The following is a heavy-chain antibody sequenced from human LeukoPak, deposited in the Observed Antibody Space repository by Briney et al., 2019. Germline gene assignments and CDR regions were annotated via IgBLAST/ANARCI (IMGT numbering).Heavy chain of an antibody. CDR2: IIPIFGTA. V-gene: IGHV1-69*13. D-gene: IGHD6-6*01. Sequence: ASVKVSCTASGGTFSSYAISWVRQAPGQGLEWMGGIIPIFGTANYAQKFQGRVTITADESTSTAYMELSSLRSEDTAVYYCARSSLDSSSSEFDYWGQGTLVTVSS. J-gene: IGHJ4*02. CDR1: GGTFSSYA. CDR3: ARSSLDSSSSEFDY.